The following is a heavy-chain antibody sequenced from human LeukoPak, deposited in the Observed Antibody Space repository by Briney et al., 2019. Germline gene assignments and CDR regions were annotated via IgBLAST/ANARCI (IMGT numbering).Heavy chain of an antibody. J-gene: IGHJ4*02. D-gene: IGHD6-19*01. CDR2: ISYDGSNK. Sequence: GGSLRLSCAASGFTFSSYGMHWVRQAPGKGLEWVAVISYDGSNKYYADSVKGRFTISRDNSKNTLYLQMNSLRAEDTAVYYCARHSGTYSSGWSYYFDYWGQGTLVTVSS. CDR1: GFTFSSYG. CDR3: ARHSGTYSSGWSYYFDY. V-gene: IGHV3-30*03.